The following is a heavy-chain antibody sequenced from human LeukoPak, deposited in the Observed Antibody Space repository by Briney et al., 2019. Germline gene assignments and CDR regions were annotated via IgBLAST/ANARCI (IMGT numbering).Heavy chain of an antibody. CDR1: GGSISSGGYY. J-gene: IGHJ2*01. V-gene: IGHV4-30-2*01. Sequence: SETLSLTCTVSGGSISSGGYYWSWIRQPPGKGLEWIGYIYHSGSTNYNPSLKSRVTISVDKSKNQFSLKLSSVTAADTAVYYCARDRSTRYFDLWGRGTLVTVSS. CDR2: IYHSGST. CDR3: ARDRSTRYFDL.